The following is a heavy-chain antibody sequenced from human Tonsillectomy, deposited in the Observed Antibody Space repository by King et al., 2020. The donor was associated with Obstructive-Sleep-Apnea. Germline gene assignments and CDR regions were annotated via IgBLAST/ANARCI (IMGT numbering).Heavy chain of an antibody. J-gene: IGHJ4*02. V-gene: IGHV3-23*04. D-gene: IGHD3-10*01. CDR1: GFTFSNYA. Sequence: DVQLVESGGGMVQPGGSLRLSCLASGFTFSNYAISWVRQAPGKGLEWVSAINTRGTTFYAGSVRGRVHISRDNSEYTVNLKVNSLRAEDTALYYCAKEGGGSGIYWIDSWGQGTLVTVSS. CDR3: AKEGGGSGIYWIDS. CDR2: INTRGTT.